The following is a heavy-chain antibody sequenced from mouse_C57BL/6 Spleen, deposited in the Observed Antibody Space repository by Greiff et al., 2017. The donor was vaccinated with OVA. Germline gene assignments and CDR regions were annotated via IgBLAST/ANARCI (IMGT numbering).Heavy chain of an antibody. Sequence: QVQLKQPGAELVKHGASVKLSCKASGYTFTSYWMQWVKQRPGQGLEWIGEIDPSDSYTNYNQKFKGKATLTVDTSSSTAYMQLSSLTSEDSAVYYCARGSEGYWGQGTTLTVSS. V-gene: IGHV1-50*01. CDR3: ARGSEGY. CDR1: GYTFTSYW. CDR2: IDPSDSYT. J-gene: IGHJ2*01.